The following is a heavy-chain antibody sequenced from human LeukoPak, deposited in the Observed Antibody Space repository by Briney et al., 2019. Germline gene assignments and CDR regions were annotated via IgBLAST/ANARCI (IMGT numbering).Heavy chain of an antibody. CDR3: AKALITMILGGIDY. V-gene: IGHV3-23*01. J-gene: IGHJ4*02. D-gene: IGHD3-22*01. Sequence: GGSLRLSCAASGFTFSDHAMTWVRQAPGKGLDWVSSISRNGDKTYYADSVKGRFTISRDNSKNTLYLQMNSLRAEDTAVYYCAKALITMILGGIDYWGQGTLVTVSS. CDR2: ISRNGDKT. CDR1: GFTFSDHA.